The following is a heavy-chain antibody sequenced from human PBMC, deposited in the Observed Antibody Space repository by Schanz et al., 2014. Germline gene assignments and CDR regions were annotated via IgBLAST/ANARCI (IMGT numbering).Heavy chain of an antibody. CDR1: GFTLSSYA. Sequence: QVQLVESGGGLVQPGRSLRLSCAAYGFTLSSYAMHWVRQAPGKGLEWVAVISYDGSNKYYADSVKGRFTISRDNSKNTLYLQMNTLRAKDTAVYYCARDRRRIATPSAPSFRNYYYYALDVWGQGTTVTVSS. CDR2: ISYDGSNK. V-gene: IGHV3-30-3*01. J-gene: IGHJ6*02. D-gene: IGHD6-13*01. CDR3: ARDRRRIATPSAPSFRNYYYYALDV.